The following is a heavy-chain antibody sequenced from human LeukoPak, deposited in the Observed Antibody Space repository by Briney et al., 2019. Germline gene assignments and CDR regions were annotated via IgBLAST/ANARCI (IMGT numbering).Heavy chain of an antibody. J-gene: IGHJ4*02. CDR2: FYISEGT. CDR3: ARGNNWNWPFDY. CDR1: GGSISSYY. V-gene: IGHV4-4*07. Sequence: TSETLSLTCTVSGGSISSYYWNWIRQPAGKGLEWIGRFYISEGTNYNPSLKSRVTISVDTSKNQFSLKLSFVTAADTAVYYCARGNNWNWPFDYWGQGTLVTVSS. D-gene: IGHD1-7*01.